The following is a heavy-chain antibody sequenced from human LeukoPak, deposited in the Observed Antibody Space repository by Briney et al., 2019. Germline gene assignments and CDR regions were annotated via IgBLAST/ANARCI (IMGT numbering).Heavy chain of an antibody. CDR2: INAGNGNT. J-gene: IGHJ4*02. Sequence: GASVKVSCKASGYTFTSYAMHWVRQAPGQRLEWMGWINAGNGNTKYSQKFQGRVTITRDTSASTAYMGLSSLRSDDTAVYYCVRPLEAFGSGNYRPFDYWGQGTLVIVSS. CDR1: GYTFTSYA. V-gene: IGHV1-3*01. CDR3: VRPLEAFGSGNYRPFDY. D-gene: IGHD3-10*01.